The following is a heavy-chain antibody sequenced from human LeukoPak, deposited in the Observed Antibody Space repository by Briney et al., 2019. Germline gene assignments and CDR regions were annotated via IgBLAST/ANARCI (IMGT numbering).Heavy chain of an antibody. V-gene: IGHV3-7*01. Sequence: GGSLRLSCAASGFTFSSYWMSWVRQAPGKGLERVANIKQDGSEKYYVDSVKGRFTISRDNAKNSLYLQMNSLRAEDTAVYYCARGYYDILTGYYPWGQGTLVTVSS. CDR1: GFTFSSYW. CDR3: ARGYYDILTGYYP. J-gene: IGHJ5*02. CDR2: IKQDGSEK. D-gene: IGHD3-9*01.